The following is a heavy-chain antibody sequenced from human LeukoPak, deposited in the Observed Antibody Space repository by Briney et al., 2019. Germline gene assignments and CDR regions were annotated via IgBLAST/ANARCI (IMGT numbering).Heavy chain of an antibody. Sequence: SETLYGNGAGPGGAITGYHCSWLRQPPGKGLEWIGYIYSSETTNYKPSLKSRVTISVDTSKNQFSLKLTSVTAADTAIYYCARRNDFDIWGQGTMVTVSS. V-gene: IGHV4-4*08. J-gene: IGHJ3*02. CDR3: ARRNDFDI. CDR1: GGAITGYH. CDR2: IYSSETT.